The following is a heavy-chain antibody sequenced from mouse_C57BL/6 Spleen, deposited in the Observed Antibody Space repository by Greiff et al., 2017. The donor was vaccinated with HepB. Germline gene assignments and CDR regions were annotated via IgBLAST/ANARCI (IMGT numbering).Heavy chain of an antibody. J-gene: IGHJ2*01. Sequence: VQLQQPGAELVRPGSSVKLSCKASGYTFTSYWMDWVKQRPGQGLEWIGNIYPSDSETHYNQKFKDKATLTVDKSSSTAYMQLSSLTSEDSAVYYCALITTLDYWGQGTTLTVSS. CDR1: GYTFTSYW. V-gene: IGHV1-61*01. CDR3: ALITTLDY. D-gene: IGHD1-1*01. CDR2: IYPSDSET.